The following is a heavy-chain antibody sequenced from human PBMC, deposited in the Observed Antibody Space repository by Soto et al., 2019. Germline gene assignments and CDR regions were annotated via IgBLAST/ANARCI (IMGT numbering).Heavy chain of an antibody. CDR2: MNPNSGNT. J-gene: IGHJ6*03. V-gene: IGHV1-8*01. CDR1: GYTFTSYD. D-gene: IGHD3-3*01. CDR3: ARAPTYYDFWSGYYPHYYYCMDV. Sequence: ASVKVSCKASGYTFTSYDINWVRQATGQGLEWMGWMNPNSGNTGYAQKFQGRVTMTRNTSISTAYMELSSLRSEDTAVYYCARAPTYYDFWSGYYPHYYYCMDVWGKGTTVTVSS.